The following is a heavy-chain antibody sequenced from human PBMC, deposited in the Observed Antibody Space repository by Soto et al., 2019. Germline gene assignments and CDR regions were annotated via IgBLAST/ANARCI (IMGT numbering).Heavy chain of an antibody. J-gene: IGHJ3*02. CDR1: GFTFTSSA. D-gene: IGHD1-26*01. Sequence: QMQLVQSGPEVKKPGTSVKVSCKASGFTFTSSAVQWVRQARGQRLEWIGWIVVGSGNTNYAQKFQERVTITRDMSTSTGYMEVSSLRSEDTAVYYCAAEWELSDAFDIWGQGTMVTVSS. CDR3: AAEWELSDAFDI. CDR2: IVVGSGNT. V-gene: IGHV1-58*01.